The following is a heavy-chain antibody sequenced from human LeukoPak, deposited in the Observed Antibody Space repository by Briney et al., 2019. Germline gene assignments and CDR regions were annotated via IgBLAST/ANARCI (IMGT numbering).Heavy chain of an antibody. Sequence: PGGSLRLSCAASGFTFDDYSLHWVRQRPGKGLEWVGFIRSKAYGGTTEYAASVKGRFTISRDDSKSIAYLQMNSLKTEDTAVYYCTRLVWFGELSLRFYYFDYWGQGTLVTVSS. V-gene: IGHV3-49*04. D-gene: IGHD3-10*01. CDR1: GFTFDDYS. CDR2: IRSKAYGGTT. CDR3: TRLVWFGELSLRFYYFDY. J-gene: IGHJ4*02.